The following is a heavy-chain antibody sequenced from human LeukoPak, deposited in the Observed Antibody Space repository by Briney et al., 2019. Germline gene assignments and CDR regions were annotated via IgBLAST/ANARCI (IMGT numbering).Heavy chain of an antibody. Sequence: SETLSLTCTVSGGSISSYYWSWIRQPPGKGLEWIGYIYYSGSTYYNPSLKSRVTISVDTSKNQFSLKLSSVTAADTAVYYCARDRDGYCSGGSCYSVDVWGKGTTVTVSS. CDR2: IYYSGST. V-gene: IGHV4-59*12. CDR1: GGSISSYY. D-gene: IGHD2-15*01. J-gene: IGHJ6*04. CDR3: ARDRDGYCSGGSCYSVDV.